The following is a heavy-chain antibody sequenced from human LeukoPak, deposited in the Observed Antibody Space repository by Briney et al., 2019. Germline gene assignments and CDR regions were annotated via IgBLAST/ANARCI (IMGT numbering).Heavy chain of an antibody. CDR3: ARLTRSPGFDY. CDR2: IYYSGST. Sequence: SETLSLTCTVSGGSISSYYWSWIRQPPGKGLEWIGYIYYSGSTNYNPSLKSRVTISVDTSKNQFSLKLSSVTAADTAVYYCARLTRSPGFDYWGQGTLVTVSS. J-gene: IGHJ4*02. CDR1: GGSISSYY. V-gene: IGHV4-59*08. D-gene: IGHD3-10*01.